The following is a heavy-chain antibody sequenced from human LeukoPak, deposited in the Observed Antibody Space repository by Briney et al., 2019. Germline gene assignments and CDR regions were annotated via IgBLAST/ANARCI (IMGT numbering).Heavy chain of an antibody. CDR1: GYSFTSYW. CDR2: IYPGDSDT. J-gene: IGHJ3*02. CDR3: ARHDGGGYVWGSYRYGAFDI. D-gene: IGHD3-16*02. Sequence: GESLKISCTGSGYSFTSYWIGWVRQMQGKGLEWMGIIYPGDSDTRYSPSFQGQVTISADKSISTAYLQWSSLKASDTAMYYCARHDGGGYVWGSYRYGAFDIWGQWTMVTVSS. V-gene: IGHV5-51*01.